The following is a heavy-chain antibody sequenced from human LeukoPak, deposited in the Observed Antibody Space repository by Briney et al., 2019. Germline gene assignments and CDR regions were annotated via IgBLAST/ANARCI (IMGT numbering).Heavy chain of an antibody. CDR2: VSSSSSYI. CDR3: ARDGDGTSCSGFDP. V-gene: IGHV3-21*01. Sequence: GGSLRLSCAASGFTFSSYSMNWVRQAPGKGLGWVSSVSSSSSYIYYADSVKGRFTISRDNAKNSLYLQMNSLRAEDTAVYYCARDGDGTSCSGFDPWGQGTLVTVSS. CDR1: GFTFSSYS. D-gene: IGHD2-2*01. J-gene: IGHJ5*02.